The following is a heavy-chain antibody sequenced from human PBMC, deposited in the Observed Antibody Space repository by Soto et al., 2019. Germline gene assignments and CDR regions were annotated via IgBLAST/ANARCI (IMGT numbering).Heavy chain of an antibody. CDR1: GFTFSDYY. V-gene: IGHV3-11*01. CDR3: AGGGNSYYYYYMDV. CDR2: ISSSGSTI. Sequence: GGSLRLSCAASGFTFSDYYMSWIRQAPGKGLEWVSYISSSGSTIYYADSVKGRFTISRDNAKNSLYLQMNSLRAEDTAVYYCAGGGNSYYYYYMDVWGKGTTVTVSS. D-gene: IGHD4-4*01. J-gene: IGHJ6*03.